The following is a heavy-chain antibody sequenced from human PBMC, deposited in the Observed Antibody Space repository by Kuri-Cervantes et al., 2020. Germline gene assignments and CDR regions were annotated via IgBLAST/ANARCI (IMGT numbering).Heavy chain of an antibody. CDR2: ISSSSSYI. CDR3: ARDEGYMSCSSTSCYVFDY. V-gene: IGHV3-21*03. J-gene: IGHJ4*02. D-gene: IGHD2-2*01. CDR1: GGSLSGYY. Sequence: ETLSLTCTVSGGSLSGYYWNWVRQAPGKGLEWVSSISSSSSYIYYADSVKGRFTISRDNAKNSLYLQMNSLRAEDTAVYYCARDEGYMSCSSTSCYVFDYWGQGTLVTVSS.